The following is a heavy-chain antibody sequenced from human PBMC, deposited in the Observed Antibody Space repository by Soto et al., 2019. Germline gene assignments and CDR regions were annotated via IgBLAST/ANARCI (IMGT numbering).Heavy chain of an antibody. CDR2: IDPSDSYT. CDR3: ARQKGVRDFWSGYEGIYGMDV. J-gene: IGHJ6*02. D-gene: IGHD3-3*01. Sequence: PGESLKISCKGSGYSFTSYWISWVGQMPGKGLEWMGRIDPSDSYTNYSPSFQGHVTISADKSISTAYLQWSSLKASDTAMYYCARQKGVRDFWSGYEGIYGMDVWGQGTTVTVYS. V-gene: IGHV5-10-1*01. CDR1: GYSFTSYW.